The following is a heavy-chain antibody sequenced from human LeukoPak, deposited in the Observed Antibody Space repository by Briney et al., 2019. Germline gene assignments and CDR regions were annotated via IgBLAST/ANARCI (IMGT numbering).Heavy chain of an antibody. Sequence: SQTLSLTCIVSGGSISSGDYYWSWIRQPPGKGLEWIGYIYYSGSTYYNPSLKSRVTISVDTSKNQFSLKLSSVTAADTAVYYCARDCVVAYPRGMDVWGQGTTVTVSS. CDR2: IYYSGST. D-gene: IGHD2-15*01. J-gene: IGHJ6*02. CDR3: ARDCVVAYPRGMDV. V-gene: IGHV4-30-4*01. CDR1: GGSISSGDYY.